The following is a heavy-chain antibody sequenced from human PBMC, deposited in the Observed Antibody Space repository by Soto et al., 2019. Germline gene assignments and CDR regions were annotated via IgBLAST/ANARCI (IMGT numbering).Heavy chain of an antibody. D-gene: IGHD3-3*01. CDR3: AISRRGWNGFWSGNVDY. CDR2: ISSSSSYI. Sequence: GGSLRLSCAASGFTFSSYSMNWVRQAPWKGLEWVSSISSSSSYIYYADSVKGRFTISRDNAKNSLYLQMNSLRAEDTAVYCCAISRRGWNGFWSGNVDYWGQGTLVTVSS. V-gene: IGHV3-21*01. J-gene: IGHJ4*02. CDR1: GFTFSSYS.